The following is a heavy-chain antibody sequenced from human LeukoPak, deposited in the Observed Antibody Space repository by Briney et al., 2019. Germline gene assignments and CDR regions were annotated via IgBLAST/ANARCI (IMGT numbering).Heavy chain of an antibody. CDR3: ATETCSNINCRPGDY. D-gene: IGHD2-2*01. J-gene: IGHJ4*02. V-gene: IGHV3-74*01. Sequence: GGSLRLSCAASGFTFSSYLMHWARQAPGKGLVWVSRISSDGVSTTYADSVKGRFTISRDKSNNMLYLQMNSLRAEDTAVYFCATETCSNINCRPGDYWGQGTLVTVSS. CDR1: GFTFSSYL. CDR2: ISSDGVST.